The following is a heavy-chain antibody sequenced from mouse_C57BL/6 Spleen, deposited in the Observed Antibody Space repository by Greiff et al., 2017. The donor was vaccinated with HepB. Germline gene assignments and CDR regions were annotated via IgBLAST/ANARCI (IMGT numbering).Heavy chain of an antibody. CDR1: GFSFNTYA. Sequence: EVHLVESGGGLVQPKGSLKLSCAASGFSFNTYAMNWVRQAPGKGLEWVARIRSKSNNYATYYADSVKDRFTISRDDSESMLYLQMNNLKTEDTAMYYCVRHDGYVYYAMDYWGQGTSVTVSS. V-gene: IGHV10-1*01. CDR2: IRSKSNNYAT. CDR3: VRHDGYVYYAMDY. J-gene: IGHJ4*01. D-gene: IGHD2-3*01.